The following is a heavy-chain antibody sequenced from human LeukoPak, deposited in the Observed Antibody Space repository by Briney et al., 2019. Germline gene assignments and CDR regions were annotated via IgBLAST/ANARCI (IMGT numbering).Heavy chain of an antibody. Sequence: SETLSLTCTVSGGSISSSSYYWGWIRQPPGKGLEWIGSIYYSGSTYYNPSLKSRVTISVDTSKNQFSLKLSSVTAADTAVYYCARDQSNWTYDYWGQGTLVTVSS. D-gene: IGHD1-20*01. V-gene: IGHV4-39*07. CDR1: GGSISSSSYY. J-gene: IGHJ4*02. CDR3: ARDQSNWTYDY. CDR2: IYYSGST.